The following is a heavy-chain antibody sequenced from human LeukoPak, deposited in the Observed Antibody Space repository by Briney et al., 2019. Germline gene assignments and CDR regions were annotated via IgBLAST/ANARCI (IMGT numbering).Heavy chain of an antibody. CDR3: ASIALGVARPPSYYYMDV. V-gene: IGHV4-34*01. Sequence: PSETLSLTCAVYGGSFSGYYWSWIRQPPGKGLEWIGAINNSGSTNYNPSLKSRVTISVDTSKNQYSLKLSAVTAADTAVYYCASIALGVARPPSYYYMDVWGKGTTVTVSS. CDR2: INNSGST. J-gene: IGHJ6*03. D-gene: IGHD3-3*01. CDR1: GGSFSGYY.